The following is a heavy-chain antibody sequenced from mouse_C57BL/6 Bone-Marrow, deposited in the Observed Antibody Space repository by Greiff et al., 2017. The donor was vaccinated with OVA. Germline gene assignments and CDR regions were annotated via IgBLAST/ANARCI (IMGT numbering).Heavy chain of an antibody. Sequence: QVQLQQPGAELVKPGASVKLSCKASGYTFTSYWMHWVKQRPGRGLEWIGRIDPISGGTKYNEKFKSKATLTVDKPSSTAYMQLSSLTSEDSAVYYCVQVKDAYYSNYVNYWGQGTTLTVSS. CDR3: VQVKDAYYSNYVNY. V-gene: IGHV1-72*01. D-gene: IGHD2-5*01. CDR1: GYTFTSYW. CDR2: IDPISGGT. J-gene: IGHJ2*01.